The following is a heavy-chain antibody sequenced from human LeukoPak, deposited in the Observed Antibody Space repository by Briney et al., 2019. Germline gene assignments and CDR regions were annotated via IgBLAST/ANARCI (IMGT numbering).Heavy chain of an antibody. D-gene: IGHD4-17*01. Sequence: GGSLRLSCVASGFTFSSAWMSWVRQAPGKGLEWVGRIKNNGDGGTTDYAAPVRGRFAISRDDSENTLYLHMNSLKTEDTGVYYCTWDYAGSWGQGTLVTVSS. J-gene: IGHJ5*02. CDR2: IKNNGDGGTT. V-gene: IGHV3-15*01. CDR3: TWDYAGS. CDR1: GFTFSSAW.